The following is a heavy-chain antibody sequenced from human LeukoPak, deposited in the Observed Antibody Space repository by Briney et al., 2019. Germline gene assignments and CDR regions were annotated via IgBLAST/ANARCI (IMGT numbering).Heavy chain of an antibody. CDR1: GYTFTSYG. CDR3: ARADCSSTSCSNFDY. V-gene: IGHV1-18*01. Sequence: GASVKVSCKASGYTFTSYGISWVRQAPGQGLEWMGWISAYNGNTNYAQKLQGRVTMTTDTSTSTAYMELRSLRSDDTAVYYCARADCSSTSCSNFDYWGQGTLGTVSS. J-gene: IGHJ4*02. D-gene: IGHD2-2*01. CDR2: ISAYNGNT.